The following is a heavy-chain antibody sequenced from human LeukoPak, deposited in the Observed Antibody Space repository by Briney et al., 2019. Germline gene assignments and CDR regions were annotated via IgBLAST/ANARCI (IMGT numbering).Heavy chain of an antibody. J-gene: IGHJ5*02. Sequence: PWGSLRLSCAASGFTFSSYGMHWVRQAPGKGLEWVAVIWYDGSNKYYADSVEGRFTISRDNSKNTLYLQMNSLRAEDTAVYYCARASESNWFDPWGQGTLVTVSS. V-gene: IGHV3-33*01. CDR2: IWYDGSNK. CDR3: ARASESNWFDP. CDR1: GFTFSSYG.